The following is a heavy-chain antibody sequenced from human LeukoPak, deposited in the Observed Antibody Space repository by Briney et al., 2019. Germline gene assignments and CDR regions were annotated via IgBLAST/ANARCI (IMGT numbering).Heavy chain of an antibody. CDR3: ARAGSGALRD. Sequence: SETLSLTCAVYGGSFSGYYWSWIRQPPGKGLEWIGEINHSGSTNYNPSLKSRVTISVDTSKNQFSLKLSSVTAADTAVYYCARAGSGALRDWGQGTLVTVSS. J-gene: IGHJ4*02. D-gene: IGHD3-10*01. CDR2: INHSGST. V-gene: IGHV4-34*01. CDR1: GGSFSGYY.